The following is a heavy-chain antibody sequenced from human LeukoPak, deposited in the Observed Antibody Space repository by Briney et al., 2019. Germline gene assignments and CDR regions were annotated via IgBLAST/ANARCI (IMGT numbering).Heavy chain of an antibody. CDR2: ISSSSSYI. Sequence: GGSLRLSCAASGFTFSSYSMNWVRQAPGKGLEWVSSISSSSSYIYYADSVKGRFTISRDNVKNSLYLQMNSLRAEDTAVYYCAREEYYYDSSGYPNWFDPWGQGTLVTVSS. D-gene: IGHD3-22*01. J-gene: IGHJ5*02. CDR1: GFTFSSYS. V-gene: IGHV3-21*01. CDR3: AREEYYYDSSGYPNWFDP.